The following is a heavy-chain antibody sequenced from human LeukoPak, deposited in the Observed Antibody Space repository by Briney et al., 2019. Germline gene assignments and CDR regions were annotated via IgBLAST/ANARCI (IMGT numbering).Heavy chain of an antibody. J-gene: IGHJ6*02. CDR1: GFTFDDYA. D-gene: IGHD5-12*01. CDR2: ISWNSGSI. CDR3: AKDMAVSGYDWDYYYGMDV. Sequence: SLRLSCAASGFTFDDYAMHWVRQAPGKGLEWVSGISWNSGSIGYADSVKGRFTISRDNAKNSLYLQMNSLRAEDTALYYCAKDMAVSGYDWDYYYGMDVWGQGTTVAVSS. V-gene: IGHV3-9*01.